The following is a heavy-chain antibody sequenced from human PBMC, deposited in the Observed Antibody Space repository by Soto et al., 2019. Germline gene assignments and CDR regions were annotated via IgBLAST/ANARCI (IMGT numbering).Heavy chain of an antibody. CDR1: GDSVSTNSAT. Sequence: SQTLSLTFAISGDSVSTNSATGDWIRQSPSRGLEWLGRTYYRSKWYNDYAVSVKGRITINPDTSNNQLSLQLNSVTPDYTAVYYCARLIGNSWLDSWGQGTLVTVSS. D-gene: IGHD2-8*01. CDR2: TYYRSKWYN. J-gene: IGHJ5*01. CDR3: ARLIGNSWLDS. V-gene: IGHV6-1*01.